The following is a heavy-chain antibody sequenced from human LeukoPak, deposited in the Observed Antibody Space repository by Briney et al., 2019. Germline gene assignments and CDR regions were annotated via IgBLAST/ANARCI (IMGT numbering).Heavy chain of an antibody. V-gene: IGHV3-11*04. CDR2: ISGSGSST. CDR3: ATGLVGH. Sequence: GGSLRLSCAGSGFTFDDHYMSWVRQAPGKGLEWVAYISGSGSSTYAADSVKGRFTVSRDNAKNSLYLQLNSLRVEDTGVYYCATGLVGHWGQGTLVTVSS. CDR1: GFTFDDHY. J-gene: IGHJ4*02. D-gene: IGHD6-6*01.